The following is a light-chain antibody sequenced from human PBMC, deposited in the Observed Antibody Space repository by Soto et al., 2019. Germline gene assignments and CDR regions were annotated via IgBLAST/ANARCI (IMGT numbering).Light chain of an antibody. CDR3: QQFGSSYT. J-gene: IGKJ2*01. V-gene: IGKV3-20*01. Sequence: EIVLTQSPGTLSLSPGERATLSCRASQSVSSGYLAWYQQKPGQAPRLLMYGASSRATGIPDRFSGSGSGTDFTLTISRLEPEDFAVYYCQQFGSSYTFDQGTKLEIK. CDR1: QSVSSGY. CDR2: GAS.